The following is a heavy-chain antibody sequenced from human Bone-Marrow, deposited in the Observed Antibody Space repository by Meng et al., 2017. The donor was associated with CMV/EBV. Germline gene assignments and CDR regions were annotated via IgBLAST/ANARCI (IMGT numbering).Heavy chain of an antibody. J-gene: IGHJ6*02. D-gene: IGHD2-2*02. CDR2: MNPNSGNT. Sequence: ASVKVSCKASGYTFTSYDINWVRQATGQGLEWMGWMNPNSGNTGYAQKFQGRVTMTRNTPISTAYMELSSLRSEDTAVYYCARGRGYCSSTRCYKPHGMDVWGQGTTVTVSS. V-gene: IGHV1-8*01. CDR1: GYTFTSYD. CDR3: ARGRGYCSSTRCYKPHGMDV.